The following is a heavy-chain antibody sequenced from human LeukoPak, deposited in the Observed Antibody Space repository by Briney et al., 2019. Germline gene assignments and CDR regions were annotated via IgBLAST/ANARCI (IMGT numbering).Heavy chain of an antibody. Sequence: GGSLRLSCAASGFTFSSYAMHWVRQAPGKGLEWVAVISYDGSNKYYADSVKGRFTISRDNSKNTLYLQMNSLRTEDTAVYYCARDGYDLDTPMVSTIFDCWGQGTPVTVSS. CDR1: GFTFSSYA. J-gene: IGHJ4*02. CDR2: ISYDGSNK. D-gene: IGHD5-18*01. V-gene: IGHV3-30-3*01. CDR3: ARDGYDLDTPMVSTIFDC.